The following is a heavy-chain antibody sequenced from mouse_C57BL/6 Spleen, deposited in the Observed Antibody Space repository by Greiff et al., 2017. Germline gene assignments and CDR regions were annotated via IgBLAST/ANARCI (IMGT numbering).Heavy chain of an antibody. V-gene: IGHV1-82*01. D-gene: IGHD1-1*01. CDR1: GYAFSSSW. J-gene: IGHJ2*01. CDR2: IYPGDGDT. Sequence: QVQLQQSGPELVKPGASVKISCKASGYAFSSSWMNWVKQRPGKGLEWIGRIYPGDGDTNYNGKFKGKATLTADKSSSTAYMQLSSLTSEDSAVYFCARWATGSSYDYWGQGTTRTVSS. CDR3: ARWATGSSYDY.